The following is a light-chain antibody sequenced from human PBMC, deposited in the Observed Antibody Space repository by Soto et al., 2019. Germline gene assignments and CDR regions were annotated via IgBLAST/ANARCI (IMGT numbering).Light chain of an antibody. CDR3: QQYGSTGRKVT. CDR2: GAS. CDR1: QSVSSSY. J-gene: IGKJ2*01. Sequence: EIVLTQSPGTLSLSPGERATLSCRASQSVSSSYLAWYQQKPGQAPRLLIYGASSRATGIPDRFSGSGSGTDFTLTISRLEPEDFAVYYCQQYGSTGRKVTFGQGTKLEIK. V-gene: IGKV3-20*01.